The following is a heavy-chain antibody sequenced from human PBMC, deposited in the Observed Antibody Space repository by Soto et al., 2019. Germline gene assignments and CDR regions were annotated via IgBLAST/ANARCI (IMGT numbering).Heavy chain of an antibody. J-gene: IGHJ4*02. CDR1: GFTFRSYA. CDR2: ISGSGGST. CDR3: AKRGSGSYFDY. Sequence: EVQLLESGGGLVQPGGSLRLSCAASGFTFRSYAMRWVRQAPGKGLEWVSAISGSGGSTYYADFVKGRFTISRDNSKNTLYLQMNSLRAEDTAVYYCAKRGSGSYFDYWGQGTLVTVSS. D-gene: IGHD1-26*01. V-gene: IGHV3-23*01.